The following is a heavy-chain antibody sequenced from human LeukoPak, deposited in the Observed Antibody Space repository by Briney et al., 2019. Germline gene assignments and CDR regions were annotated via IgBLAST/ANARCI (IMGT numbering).Heavy chain of an antibody. CDR1: GGSISSGDYY. CDR3: ARSSLYRSSWYFDY. Sequence: PSETLSLTCTVSGGSISSGDYYWSWIRQPPGKGLEWIGYIYYSGRTYYNPSLKSRVTISIDTCKNQFSLKLSSVTAADTAVYYCARSSLYRSSWYFDYWGQGTLVTVS. D-gene: IGHD6-13*01. V-gene: IGHV4-30-4*08. J-gene: IGHJ4*02. CDR2: IYYSGRT.